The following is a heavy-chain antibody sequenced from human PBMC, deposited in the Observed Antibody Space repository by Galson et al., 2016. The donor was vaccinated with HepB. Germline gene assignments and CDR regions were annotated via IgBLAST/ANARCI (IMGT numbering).Heavy chain of an antibody. CDR3: AKESGLWNVKTDFDY. V-gene: IGHV3-23*01. CDR1: GFTFINYA. J-gene: IGHJ4*02. D-gene: IGHD1-1*01. Sequence: SLRLSCAASGFTFINYAMSWVRQAPGKGLEWVSGISGTDGRTLYADSVKGRFTISRDNSKNTLYLQMNSLRADDTAMYYCAKESGLWNVKTDFDYWGQGTVVTVSS. CDR2: ISGTDGRT.